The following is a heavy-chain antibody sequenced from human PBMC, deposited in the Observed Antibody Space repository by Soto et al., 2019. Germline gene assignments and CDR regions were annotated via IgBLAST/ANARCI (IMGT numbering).Heavy chain of an antibody. J-gene: IGHJ6*02. CDR1: GGSIRNNDW. V-gene: IGHV4-4*02. D-gene: IGHD3-10*01. CDR2: IYHAGFT. CDR3: ARSGFGEHNDYYFALDV. Sequence: QVELQESGPGLVKPSGTLSLTCVVSGGSIRNNDWWTWVRQPPGKGLEWIGEIYHAGFTNYNPSLKSRVTISLDSSKNQFSLNVKSVTAADTAIYVCARSGFGEHNDYYFALDVWGQGTTVTVSS.